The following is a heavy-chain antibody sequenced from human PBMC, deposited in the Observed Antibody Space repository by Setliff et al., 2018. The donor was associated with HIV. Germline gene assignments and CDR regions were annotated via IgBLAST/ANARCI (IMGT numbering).Heavy chain of an antibody. CDR3: AKESQRNCNGGFCPHHYAMDV. D-gene: IGHD2-15*01. J-gene: IGHJ6*02. Sequence: PGESLKISCATSEFSLNTYVMSWVRQAPGKGLEWVSAITGEAASTFYAESLKGRLTISRDNSKNTVYLQIDSLRPEDTAIYYCAKESQRNCNGGFCPHHYAMDVWGPGTTVTVSS. CDR1: EFSLNTYV. V-gene: IGHV3-23*01. CDR2: ITGEAAST.